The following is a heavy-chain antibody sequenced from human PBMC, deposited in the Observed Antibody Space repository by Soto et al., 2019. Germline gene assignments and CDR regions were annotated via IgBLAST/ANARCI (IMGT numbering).Heavy chain of an antibody. Sequence: ASVKVSCRASGGTFCSYAIIWVRQAPGQGLEWMGGIIPIFGTANYAQKFQGRVTITADKSTSTAYMELSSLRSEDTAVYYCARVGESYPLYYYYGMDVWGLGTTVTVSS. CDR2: IIPIFGTA. CDR3: ARVGESYPLYYYYGMDV. CDR1: GGTFCSYA. D-gene: IGHD1-26*01. J-gene: IGHJ6*02. V-gene: IGHV1-69*06.